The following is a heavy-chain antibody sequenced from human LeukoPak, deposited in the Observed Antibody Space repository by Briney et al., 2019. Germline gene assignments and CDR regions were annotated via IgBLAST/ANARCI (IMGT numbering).Heavy chain of an antibody. D-gene: IGHD3-22*01. CDR3: ARGSTNYYDSSGYYPA. Sequence: GGSLRLSCAASGFTFNTYTMNWVRQAPGKGLEWVSSITASSTAIYYADSVKGRFTISRDNAKNSLYLQMNSLRAEDTAVYYCARGSTNYYDSSGYYPAWGQGTLVTVSS. V-gene: IGHV3-21*01. J-gene: IGHJ4*02. CDR1: GFTFNTYT. CDR2: ITASSTAI.